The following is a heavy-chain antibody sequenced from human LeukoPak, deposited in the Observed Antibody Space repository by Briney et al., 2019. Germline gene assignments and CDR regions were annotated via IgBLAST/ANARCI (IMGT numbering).Heavy chain of an antibody. Sequence: GGSLRLSCAASGFTFSSYAMNWVRQAPGKGLEWVSAISGSGSSTYYADSVKGRFIISRDNSKNTLYLQMDSLRAEDTGVYYCARSNQADDYWGQGTLVTVSS. CDR1: GFTFSSYA. J-gene: IGHJ4*02. D-gene: IGHD1-14*01. CDR3: ARSNQADDY. CDR2: ISGSGSST. V-gene: IGHV3-23*01.